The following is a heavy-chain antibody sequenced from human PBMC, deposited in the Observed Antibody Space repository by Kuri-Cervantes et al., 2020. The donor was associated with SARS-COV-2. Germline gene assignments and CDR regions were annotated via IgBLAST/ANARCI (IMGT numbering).Heavy chain of an antibody. Sequence: GESLKISCAASGFTFSSYAMHWVRQAPGKGLEWVAVISYDGSNKYYADSVKGRFTISRDNSKNTLYLQMNSLRAEDTAVYYCAKDQPRITIFGVVNDDAFDIWGQGTMVTVSS. CDR3: AKDQPRITIFGVVNDDAFDI. V-gene: IGHV3-30-3*01. D-gene: IGHD3-3*01. CDR1: GFTFSSYA. CDR2: ISYDGSNK. J-gene: IGHJ3*02.